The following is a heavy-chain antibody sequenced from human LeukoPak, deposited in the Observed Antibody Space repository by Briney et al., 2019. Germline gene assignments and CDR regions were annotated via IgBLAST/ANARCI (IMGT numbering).Heavy chain of an antibody. D-gene: IGHD1-14*01. CDR3: VNRDGVY. CDR2: IYHGGST. CDR1: GGSISSGGYS. J-gene: IGHJ4*02. V-gene: IGHV4-30-2*01. Sequence: KTSQTLSLTCAVSGGSISSGGYSWSWIRQPPGKGLEWIGYIYHGGSTYYNPSLKSRVTISVDRSKNQFSLKLSSVTAADTAVYYCVNRDGVYWGQGILVTVSS.